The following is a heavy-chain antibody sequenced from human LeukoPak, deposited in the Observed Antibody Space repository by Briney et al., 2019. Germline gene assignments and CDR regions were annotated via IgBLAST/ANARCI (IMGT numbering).Heavy chain of an antibody. CDR1: GYTFTSYG. CDR2: IIPFFGSA. J-gene: IGHJ4*02. Sequence: ASVKVSCKASGYTFTSYGISWVRQAPGQGLEWMGGIIPFFGSANYAQKFQGRVTITADKSTSTAYMELSSLRSEDTAVYYCAREWLLDDFWSGYFDYWGQGTLVTVSS. CDR3: AREWLLDDFWSGYFDY. V-gene: IGHV1-69*06. D-gene: IGHD3-3*01.